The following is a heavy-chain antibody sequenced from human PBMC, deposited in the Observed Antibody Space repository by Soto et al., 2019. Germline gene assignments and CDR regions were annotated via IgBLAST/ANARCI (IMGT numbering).Heavy chain of an antibody. V-gene: IGHV1-69*18. Sequence: QVHLVQSGAEVRKPGSSVKVSCTTSGGTFSTYTIYWVRQAPGQGLEWMGRIIPLFGTTKYAQNFQERVTITAEESTSTAYMELSSLRAEDTAVYYCARRLDDRADDDFDVWGEGTAVTVSA. CDR1: GGTFSTYT. D-gene: IGHD6-25*01. J-gene: IGHJ3*01. CDR3: ARRLDDRADDDFDV. CDR2: IIPLFGTT.